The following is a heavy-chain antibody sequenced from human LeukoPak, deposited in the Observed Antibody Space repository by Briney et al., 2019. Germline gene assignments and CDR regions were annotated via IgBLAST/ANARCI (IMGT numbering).Heavy chain of an antibody. Sequence: GASVKVSCKASGYTFTGYYMHWVRQAPGQGLEWMGWINPNSGGTNYAQKFQGRVTMTRDTSISTAYMELSRLRSDDTAVYYCARDGVPAAISVGYNWFDPWGQGTLVTVSS. CDR3: ARDGVPAAISVGYNWFDP. D-gene: IGHD2-2*02. J-gene: IGHJ5*02. CDR1: GYTFTGYY. V-gene: IGHV1-2*02. CDR2: INPNSGGT.